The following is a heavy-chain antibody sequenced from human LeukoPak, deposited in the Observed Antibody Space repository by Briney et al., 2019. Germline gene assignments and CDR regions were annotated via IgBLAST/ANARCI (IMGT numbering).Heavy chain of an antibody. Sequence: ASVKVSCKASGGTFSSYAISWMRQAPGQGLEWMGGIIRIFDTANYAQKFQGRVTITADKSTSTAYMELSSLRSEDTAVYYCARDDPPRHTYYYDSSGYTAFDIWGQGTMVTVSS. CDR3: ARDDPPRHTYYYDSSGYTAFDI. J-gene: IGHJ3*02. CDR1: GGTFSSYA. CDR2: IIRIFDTA. D-gene: IGHD3-22*01. V-gene: IGHV1-69*06.